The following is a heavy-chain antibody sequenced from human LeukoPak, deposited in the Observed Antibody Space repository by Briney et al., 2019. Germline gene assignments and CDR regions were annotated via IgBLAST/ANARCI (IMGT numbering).Heavy chain of an antibody. CDR2: ISDRGNT. CDR1: AGSISGNY. D-gene: IGHD5-24*01. CDR3: AREGDGYNRPLHD. V-gene: IGHV4-59*01. Sequence: SETMSLTCTVSAGSISGNYWSWIRQPPGKGLEWIGYISDRGNTRYNPSLKSRVTISVDTSKNQFSLKMTSVTTADTAIYYCAREGDGYNRPLHDWGQGTLVIVSS. J-gene: IGHJ4*02.